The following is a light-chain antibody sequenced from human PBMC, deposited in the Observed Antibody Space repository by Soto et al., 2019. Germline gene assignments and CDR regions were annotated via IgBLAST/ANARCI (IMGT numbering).Light chain of an antibody. CDR3: TSYTSSNSVV. J-gene: IGLJ2*01. CDR1: GSDIGGYNY. Sequence: QSALTQPASVSGSPGQSITISCTGTGSDIGGYNYVSWYQQHPGKAPKFMIYAVSNRPSGVSNRFSAYKSGNTASLTLSRLPAEDEADYYCTSYTSSNSVVFGGGTKLTVL. CDR2: AVS. V-gene: IGLV2-14*01.